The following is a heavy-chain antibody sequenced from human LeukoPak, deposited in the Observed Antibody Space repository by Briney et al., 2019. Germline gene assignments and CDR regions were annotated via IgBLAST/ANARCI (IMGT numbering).Heavy chain of an antibody. CDR1: GYTFTGFW. CDR2: IYPGDSDT. Sequence: GGSLKISCKVSGYTFTGFWSGWVLQMPGKGLECLWFIYPGDSDTIYSPPFQGQVTISADKSIRTAYLQWSSLKASESGIYYCARGREGYTGHESFDFWGQGTLVSVSS. D-gene: IGHD5-12*01. CDR3: ARGREGYTGHESFDF. J-gene: IGHJ4*02. V-gene: IGHV5-51*01.